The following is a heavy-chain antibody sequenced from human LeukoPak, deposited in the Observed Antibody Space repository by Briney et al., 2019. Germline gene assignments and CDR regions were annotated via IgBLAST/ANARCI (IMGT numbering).Heavy chain of an antibody. CDR1: GFTFSDYY. CDR3: ARDLQVEGGSYLYWYFDL. D-gene: IGHD1-26*01. CDR2: ISSSGSTI. Sequence: GGSLRLSCAASGFTFSDYYMSWIRQAPGKGLEWVSYISSSGSTIYYADSVRGRFTISRDNAKNSVYLQLTSLRADDTAVFYCARDLQVEGGSYLYWYFDLWGRGTLVTVSS. J-gene: IGHJ2*01. V-gene: IGHV3-11*04.